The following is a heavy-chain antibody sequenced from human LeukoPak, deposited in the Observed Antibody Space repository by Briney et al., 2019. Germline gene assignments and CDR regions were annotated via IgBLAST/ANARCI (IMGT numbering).Heavy chain of an antibody. CDR3: ARDHDSSGYYIPLGFDP. CDR2: INPNSGGT. J-gene: IGHJ5*02. V-gene: IGHV1-2*02. CDR1: GYTFTGYY. Sequence: EASVKVSCKASGYTFTGYYMHWVRQAPGQGLEWMGWINPNSGGTNYAQKFQGRVTMTRDTSISTAYMELSRLRSDDTAVYYCARDHDSSGYYIPLGFDPWGQGTLVTVSS. D-gene: IGHD3-22*01.